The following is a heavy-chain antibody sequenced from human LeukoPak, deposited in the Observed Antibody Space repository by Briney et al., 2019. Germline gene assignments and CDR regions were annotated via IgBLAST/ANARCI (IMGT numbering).Heavy chain of an antibody. CDR3: ARAPHYYGMDV. V-gene: IGHV3-53*01. CDR1: GFTVSSNY. CDR2: IYSGGST. Sequence: GGSLRLSCAASGFTVSSNYMSWVRQAPGKGLEWVSVIYSGGSTYYADSVKGRFTISRDNSKNTLYLQMNSLRAEDTAVYYCARAPHYYGMDVWGQGTTVTVSS. J-gene: IGHJ6*02.